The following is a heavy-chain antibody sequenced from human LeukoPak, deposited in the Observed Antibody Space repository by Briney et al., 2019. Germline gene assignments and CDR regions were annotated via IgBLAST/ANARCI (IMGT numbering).Heavy chain of an antibody. V-gene: IGHV3-74*01. J-gene: IGHJ4*02. Sequence: HPGGSLRLSCAASGFTFSSYWMHWVRHAPGKGLVWVSRINSDGSSTSYADSVKGRFTISRDNAKNTLYLQMNSLRAEDTAVYYCAKSSSWPYYFDYWGQGTLVTVSS. CDR1: GFTFSSYW. CDR3: AKSSSWPYYFDY. D-gene: IGHD6-13*01. CDR2: INSDGSST.